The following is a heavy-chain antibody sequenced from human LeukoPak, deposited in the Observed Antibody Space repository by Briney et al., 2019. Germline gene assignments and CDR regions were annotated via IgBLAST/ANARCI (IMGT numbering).Heavy chain of an antibody. CDR2: ISRDGNNI. V-gene: IGHV3-11*01. Sequence: GGSLRLSCAASGFTFSDYFMSWIRQAPGKGLEWVAYISRDGNNIYYADSAKGRFTISRDNAKNSLYLQMNSLRAEDTAVYYCARDLWAFVRGVTPPWFDPWGQGTLVTVSS. CDR3: ARDLWAFVRGVTPPWFDP. J-gene: IGHJ5*02. D-gene: IGHD3-10*01. CDR1: GFTFSDYF.